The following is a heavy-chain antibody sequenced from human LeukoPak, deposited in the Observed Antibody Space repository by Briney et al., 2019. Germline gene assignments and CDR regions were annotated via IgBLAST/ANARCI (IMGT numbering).Heavy chain of an antibody. D-gene: IGHD2-2*01. CDR1: GYTFINYG. CDR2: ISAYNGNT. Sequence: ASVKVSCKASGYTFINYGISWVRQAPGQGLEWMGWISAYNGNTNYAQKLQGRVTMTTDTSTSTAYMELRSLRSDDTAVYYCARALGYCSSTSCYLNWFDPWGQGTLVTVSS. J-gene: IGHJ5*02. V-gene: IGHV1-18*01. CDR3: ARALGYCSSTSCYLNWFDP.